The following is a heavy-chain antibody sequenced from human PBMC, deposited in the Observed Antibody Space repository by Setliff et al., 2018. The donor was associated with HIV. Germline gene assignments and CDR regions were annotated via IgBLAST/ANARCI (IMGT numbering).Heavy chain of an antibody. CDR1: GGSIRSSSHH. CDR2: IYYSGST. J-gene: IGHJ4*02. V-gene: IGHV4-39*01. D-gene: IGHD3-10*01. CDR3: TRHALSGELYYLDY. Sequence: PSETLSLTCTVSGGSIRSSSHHWGWIRQSPGKGRQWIGSIYYSGSTHYNDSLKRRVTISVDTSKNQFPLKLNSVTAADAALYYWTRHALSGELYYLDYWGQGILVTVSS.